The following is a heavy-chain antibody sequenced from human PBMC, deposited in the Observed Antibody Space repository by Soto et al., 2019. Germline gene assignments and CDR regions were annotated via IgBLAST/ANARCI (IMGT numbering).Heavy chain of an antibody. CDR2: ISYDGSNK. J-gene: IGHJ4*02. D-gene: IGHD1-26*01. Sequence: GGSLRLSCAASGFTFSSYAMHWVRQAPGKGLEWVAVISYDGSNKYYADSEKGRFTISRDNSKNTLYLQMNSLRAEDTAVYYCARGGSGSFDYWGQGTLVTVSS. CDR3: ARGGSGSFDY. CDR1: GFTFSSYA. V-gene: IGHV3-30-3*01.